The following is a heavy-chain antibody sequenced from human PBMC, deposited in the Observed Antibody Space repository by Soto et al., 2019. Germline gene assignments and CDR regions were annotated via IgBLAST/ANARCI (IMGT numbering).Heavy chain of an antibody. J-gene: IGHJ5*02. CDR2: ISSSGYNT. CDR3: ARDFCSSASCLGRFDP. D-gene: IGHD2-2*01. CDR1: GFSFGDYY. Sequence: VQLVESGGGLVKPGGSLRLSCVGSGFSFGDYYMFWLRQAPGQGLEWVSYISSSGYNTYYADSVKGRFTISRDNVKDSLYLQMNSLRPEDTALYFCARDFCSSASCLGRFDPWGQGTQVTVSS. V-gene: IGHV3-11*01.